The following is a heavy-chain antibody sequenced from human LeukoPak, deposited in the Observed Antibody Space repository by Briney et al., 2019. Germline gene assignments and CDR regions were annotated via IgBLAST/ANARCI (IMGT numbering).Heavy chain of an antibody. Sequence: PGGSLRLSCAASGFTFSSYAMSWVRQAPGKGLEWVSAIIGSGGSTYYADSVKGRFTISRDNSKNTLYLQMNSLRAEDTAVSYCAKFGRAAPDWFAPWGQGTLVTVSS. D-gene: IGHD2-15*01. CDR2: IIGSGGST. CDR1: GFTFSSYA. V-gene: IGHV3-23*01. J-gene: IGHJ5*02. CDR3: AKFGRAAPDWFAP.